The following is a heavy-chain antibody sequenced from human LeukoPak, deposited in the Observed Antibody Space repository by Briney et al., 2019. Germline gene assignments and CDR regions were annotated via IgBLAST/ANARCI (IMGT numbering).Heavy chain of an antibody. CDR1: GFTFSSYA. V-gene: IGHV3-23*01. J-gene: IGHJ5*02. CDR2: ISGSGGST. CDR3: AKTSSGWRVNWFDP. D-gene: IGHD6-19*01. Sequence: GSLRLSCAASGFTFSSYAMSWVRQAPGKGLEWVSAISGSGGSTYYADSVKGRFTISRDNSKNTLYLQMDSLRAEDTAVYYCAKTSSGWRVNWFDPWGQGTLVTVSS.